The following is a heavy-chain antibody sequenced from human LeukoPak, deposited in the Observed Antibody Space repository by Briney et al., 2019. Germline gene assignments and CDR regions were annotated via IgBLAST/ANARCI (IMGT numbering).Heavy chain of an antibody. V-gene: IGHV3-21*01. D-gene: IGHD3-22*01. CDR1: GFTFSSYS. CDR2: ISSSSSYI. CDR3: ARESAGYYDSSGYWDY. J-gene: IGHJ4*02. Sequence: GGSLRLSCAASGFTFSSYSMNWVRQAPGKGLEWVSSISSSSSYIYYADSVKGRFTISRDNAKNSLYLQMNSLRAEDTAVYYCARESAGYYDSSGYWDYWGQGTLVTVSS.